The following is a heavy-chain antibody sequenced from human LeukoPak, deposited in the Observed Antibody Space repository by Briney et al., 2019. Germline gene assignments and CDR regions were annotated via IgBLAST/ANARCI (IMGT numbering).Heavy chain of an antibody. CDR3: ASGGHSYAFDY. CDR1: GFSFSSYG. J-gene: IGHJ4*02. Sequence: SGGSLRLSCAASGFSFSSYGMHWVRQAPGKGLEWVAVIWYDGSNKYYADSVKGRFTISRDNSKNTLYLQMNSLRAEDTAVYYCASGGHSYAFDYWGQGTLVTVSS. D-gene: IGHD5-18*01. V-gene: IGHV3-33*01. CDR2: IWYDGSNK.